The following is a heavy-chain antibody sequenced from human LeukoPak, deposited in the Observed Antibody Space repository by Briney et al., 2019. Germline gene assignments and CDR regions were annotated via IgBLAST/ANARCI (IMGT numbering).Heavy chain of an antibody. CDR3: ARILYISGWSIDY. V-gene: IGHV3-9*01. CDR1: GFTFDDYA. CDR2: ISWNSGSI. J-gene: IGHJ4*02. D-gene: IGHD6-19*01. Sequence: GRSLRLSCAASGFTFDDYAMHWVRQAPGKGLEWVSGISWNSGSIGYADSVKGRFTISRDNAKNSVYLQMNSLRAEDTAVYYCARILYISGWSIDYWGQGALVTVSS.